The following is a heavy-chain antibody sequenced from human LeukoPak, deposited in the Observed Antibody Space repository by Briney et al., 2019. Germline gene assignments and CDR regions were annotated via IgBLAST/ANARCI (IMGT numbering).Heavy chain of an antibody. V-gene: IGHV3-30*18. CDR3: AKAWSGTVGFDI. CDR1: GFTFSSYG. Sequence: GRSLRLSCAASGFTFSSYGMHWVRQAPGKGLEWVAVMSYDGSNKYYADSVKGRFTISRDNFKNTLYLQMNSLRAEDTAVYYCAKAWSGTVGFDIWGQGTVVTVSS. CDR2: MSYDGSNK. D-gene: IGHD3/OR15-3a*01. J-gene: IGHJ3*02.